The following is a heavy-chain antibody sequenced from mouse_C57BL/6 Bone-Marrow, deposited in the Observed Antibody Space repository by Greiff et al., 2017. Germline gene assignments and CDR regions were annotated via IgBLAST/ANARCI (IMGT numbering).Heavy chain of an antibody. CDR2: IDPENGDT. D-gene: IGHD2-2*01. J-gene: IGHJ4*01. V-gene: IGHV14-4*01. CDR3: TTGGYYYAMDY. CDR1: GFNIKDDY. Sequence: VQLQQSGAELVRPGASVKLSCTASGFNIKDDYMTWVKQRPEQGLEWIGWIDPENGDTEYASKFQGKATITSDTSSNTAYLQLSSLTSEDTAVYYCTTGGYYYAMDYWGQGTSVTVSS.